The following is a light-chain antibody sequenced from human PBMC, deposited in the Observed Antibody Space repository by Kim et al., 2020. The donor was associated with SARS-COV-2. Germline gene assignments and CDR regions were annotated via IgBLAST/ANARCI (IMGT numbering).Light chain of an antibody. V-gene: IGKV3-20*01. J-gene: IGKJ1*01. Sequence: SPGERAALSGRASQSVSNNDLAWVQQRPGQAPRLLIYGASRRATGIPDRFIGSGSGTDFTLSISRLEPEDFAVYYCQQYGFLLWTFGQGTKVDIK. CDR2: GAS. CDR1: QSVSNND. CDR3: QQYGFLLWT.